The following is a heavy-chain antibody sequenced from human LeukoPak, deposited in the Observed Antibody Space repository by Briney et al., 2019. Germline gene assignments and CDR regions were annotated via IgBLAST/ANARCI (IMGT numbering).Heavy chain of an antibody. V-gene: IGHV3-23*01. CDR1: GFTFSSYG. CDR3: AKAGSSWYPPFEY. Sequence: GGSLRLSCAASGFTFSSYGMSWVRQAPGKGPQWVSAISGSGGSTYYADSVKGRFTISRDNSKNTLYLQMNSLRAEDTAVYYCAKAGSSWYPPFEYWGQGTLVTVSS. D-gene: IGHD6-13*01. J-gene: IGHJ4*02. CDR2: ISGSGGST.